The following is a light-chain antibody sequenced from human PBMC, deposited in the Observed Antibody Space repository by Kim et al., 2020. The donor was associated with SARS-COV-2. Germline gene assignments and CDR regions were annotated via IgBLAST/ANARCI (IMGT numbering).Light chain of an antibody. CDR3: CSYAGSYTLAV. CDR2: DVN. CDR1: TSNVGGYNY. J-gene: IGLJ2*01. V-gene: IGLV2-11*01. Sequence: QSALTQPRSVSGSPGQSVTISCTGTTSNVGGYNYVSWYQQHPGNAPKLMIYDVNKRPSGVPDRFSGSKSGNTASLTISGLQAEDEADYYCCSYAGSYTLAVFGGGTQLTV.